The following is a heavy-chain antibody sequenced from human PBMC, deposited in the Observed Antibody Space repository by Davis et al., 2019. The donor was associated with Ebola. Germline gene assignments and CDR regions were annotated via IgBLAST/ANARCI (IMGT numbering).Heavy chain of an antibody. V-gene: IGHV3-11*06. D-gene: IGHD3-22*01. Sequence: PGGSLRLSCAASGFTFSDYYMSWIRQAPGKGPVWVSYISSNSTNKKYADSVKGRFTISRDDAKNSLYLQMNSLRAEDTAVYYCAREAYYYESTGNYYEIPDLFDYWGQGTLVTVSS. J-gene: IGHJ4*02. CDR3: AREAYYYESTGNYYEIPDLFDY. CDR2: ISSNSTNK. CDR1: GFTFSDYY.